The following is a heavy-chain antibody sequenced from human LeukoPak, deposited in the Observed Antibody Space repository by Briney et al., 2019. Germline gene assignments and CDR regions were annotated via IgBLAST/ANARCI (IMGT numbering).Heavy chain of an antibody. D-gene: IGHD5-24*01. CDR2: INPNSGGT. V-gene: IGHV1-2*02. J-gene: IGHJ4*02. Sequence: GASVKVSCKASGGTFSSYAISWVRQAPGQGLEWMGWINPNSGGTNYAQKFQGRVTMTRDTSISTAYMELSRLRSDDTAVYYCARNREGKNLVDYWGKGTLVTFSS. CDR3: ARNREGKNLVDY. CDR1: GGTFSSYA.